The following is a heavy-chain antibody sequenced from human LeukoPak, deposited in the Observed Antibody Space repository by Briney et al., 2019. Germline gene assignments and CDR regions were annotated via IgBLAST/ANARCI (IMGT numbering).Heavy chain of an antibody. CDR3: ARGPYGSGSYYIGY. J-gene: IGHJ4*02. CDR1: GGSISSGGYY. V-gene: IGHV4-31*03. Sequence: SETLSLTCTVSGGSISSGGYYWRWLRQHPGKGLEWIGYIYYSGSTYYNPSLKSRVTISVDTSKNQFSLKLSSVTAADTAVYYCARGPYGSGSYYIGYWGQGTLVTVSS. CDR2: IYYSGST. D-gene: IGHD3-10*01.